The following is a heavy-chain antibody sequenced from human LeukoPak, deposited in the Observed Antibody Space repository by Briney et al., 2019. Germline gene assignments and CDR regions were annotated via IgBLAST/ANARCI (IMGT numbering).Heavy chain of an antibody. CDR1: GFTFDDYG. D-gene: IGHD4-17*01. Sequence: GGSLRLSCVISGFTFDDYGMHWVRQAPGKGLEWVSGISWNSGSIGYADSVKGRFAISRDNAKNSLYLQMNSLRVEDTALYYCAKGLRLDYDYGMDVWGQGTTVTVSS. CDR3: AKGLRLDYDYGMDV. CDR2: ISWNSGSI. J-gene: IGHJ6*02. V-gene: IGHV3-9*01.